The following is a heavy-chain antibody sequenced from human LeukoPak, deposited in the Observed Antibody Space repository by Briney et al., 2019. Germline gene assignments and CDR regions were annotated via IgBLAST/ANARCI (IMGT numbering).Heavy chain of an antibody. CDR3: ASVPQFPRYYYMDV. CDR2: IWYDGSNK. Sequence: GGSLRLSCAASGFTFSSYGMHWVRQAPGTGLEWVAVIWYDGSNKYYADSVKGRFTISRDNSKNTLYLQMNSLRAEDTAVYYCASVPQFPRYYYMDVWGKGTTVTVSS. V-gene: IGHV3-33*01. CDR1: GFTFSSYG. J-gene: IGHJ6*03. D-gene: IGHD2-21*01.